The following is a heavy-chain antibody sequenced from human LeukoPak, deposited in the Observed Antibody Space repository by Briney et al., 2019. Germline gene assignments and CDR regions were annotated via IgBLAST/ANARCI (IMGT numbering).Heavy chain of an antibody. Sequence: GGSLRLSCAASGFTVSNYAMGWVRQAPEKGLEWVSGISGSSGSTYYVDSVKGRFTISTDNSKNTLYLQMNSLRAEDTAVYYCAKTLVLMVYAPFDYWGQGTLVTVSS. D-gene: IGHD2-8*01. CDR3: AKTLVLMVYAPFDY. V-gene: IGHV3-23*01. CDR1: GFTVSNYA. J-gene: IGHJ4*02. CDR2: ISGSSGST.